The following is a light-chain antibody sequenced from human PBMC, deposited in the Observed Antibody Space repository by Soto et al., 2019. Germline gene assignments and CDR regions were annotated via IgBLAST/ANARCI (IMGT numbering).Light chain of an antibody. CDR3: LLDFGYFWA. CDR2: AAS. J-gene: IGKJ1*01. CDR1: QSVNKW. V-gene: IGKV1-6*02. Sequence: IQVSQSPSTLSASVGDRVTITCRASQSVNKWLAWFQQKPGKVPKLLIYAASTLQSGVPSRFSGSGFGTDFTLTISRLQPEDFATYYCLLDFGYFWAFGQGTKVDIK.